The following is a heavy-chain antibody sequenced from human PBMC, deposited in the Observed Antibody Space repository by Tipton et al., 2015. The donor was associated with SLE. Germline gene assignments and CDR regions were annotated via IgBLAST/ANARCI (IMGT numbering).Heavy chain of an antibody. V-gene: IGHV3-23*03. D-gene: IGHD1-26*01. J-gene: IGHJ3*02. CDR2: IYSGGST. CDR3: AKDLVRWELTTNAFDI. CDR1: GFTFSSYA. Sequence: SLRLSCAASGFTFSSYAMSWVRQAPGKGLEWVSVIYSGGSTYYADSVKGRFTISRDNSKNTLYLQMNSLRAEDTAVCYCAKDLVRWELTTNAFDIWGQGTMVTVSS.